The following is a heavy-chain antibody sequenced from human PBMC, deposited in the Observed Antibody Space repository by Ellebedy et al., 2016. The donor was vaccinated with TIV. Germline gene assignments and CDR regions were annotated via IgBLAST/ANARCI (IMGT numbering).Heavy chain of an antibody. J-gene: IGHJ4*02. Sequence: GESLKISXAASGFTFSSYGMHWVRQAPGKGLEWVAVISYDGSNKYYADSVKGRFTISRDNSKNTLYLQMNSLRAEDTAVYYCAKTSLWFGELDCWGQGTLVTVSS. V-gene: IGHV3-30*18. CDR1: GFTFSSYG. CDR3: AKTSLWFGELDC. D-gene: IGHD3-10*01. CDR2: ISYDGSNK.